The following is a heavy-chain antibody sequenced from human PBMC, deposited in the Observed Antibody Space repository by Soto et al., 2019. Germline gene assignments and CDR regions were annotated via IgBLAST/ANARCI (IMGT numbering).Heavy chain of an antibody. D-gene: IGHD3-22*01. V-gene: IGHV3-30-3*01. Sequence: QVQLVESGGGVVQPGRSLRLSCAASGFTFSSYAMHWVRQAPGKGLEWVAVTSYDGSNKYYADSVKGRLTISRDNSKNTLYLQMNSLRAEDTAVYYCASVKGRYYDTSGYYMDVWGQGTTVTVSS. CDR1: GFTFSSYA. J-gene: IGHJ6*02. CDR2: TSYDGSNK. CDR3: ASVKGRYYDTSGYYMDV.